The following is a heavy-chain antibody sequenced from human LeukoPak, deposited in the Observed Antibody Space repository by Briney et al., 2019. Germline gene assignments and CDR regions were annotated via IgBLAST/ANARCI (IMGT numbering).Heavy chain of an antibody. D-gene: IGHD2-21*02. V-gene: IGHV5-51*01. CDR1: GYSFTSYW. Sequence: GESLKISCKGSGYSFTSYWIGWVRQMPGKGLEWMGIIYPGDSDTRYSPSFQGQVTISADKSISTAYLQWSSLKASDTAMYYCARDANPCGGDCYGAFDIWGQGTMVIVSS. CDR2: IYPGDSDT. J-gene: IGHJ3*02. CDR3: ARDANPCGGDCYGAFDI.